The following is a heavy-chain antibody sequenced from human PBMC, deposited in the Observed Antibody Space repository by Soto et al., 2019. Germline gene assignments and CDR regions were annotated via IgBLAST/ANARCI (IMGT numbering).Heavy chain of an antibody. CDR1: GFTFSSYG. D-gene: IGHD3-22*01. CDR2: ISYDGSNK. CDR3: AKDRGSSGYYYDWYFDL. J-gene: IGHJ2*01. V-gene: IGHV3-30*18. Sequence: QVQLVESGGGVVQPGRSLRLSCAASGFTFSSYGMHWVRQAPGKGLEWVAVISYDGSNKYYADSVKGRFTISRDNSKNTLYLQMSSLRAEDTAVYYCAKDRGSSGYYYDWYFDLWGRGTLVTVSS.